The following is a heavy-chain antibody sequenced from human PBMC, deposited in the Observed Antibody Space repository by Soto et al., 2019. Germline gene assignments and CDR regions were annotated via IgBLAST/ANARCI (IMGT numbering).Heavy chain of an antibody. D-gene: IGHD1-1*01. CDR3: SKGEMSTIRNSFDP. CDR1: GFNTRFYS. Sequence: GGSLRLSCTASGFNTRFYSMSWVRQTPGKGLEWVAALSRSGGATYYADSVRGRFTISRDASKDTLFLQMRNLRAEDTAIYYCSKGEMSTIRNSFDPWGQGTLVTVS. CDR2: LSRSGGAT. J-gene: IGHJ5*02. V-gene: IGHV3-23*01.